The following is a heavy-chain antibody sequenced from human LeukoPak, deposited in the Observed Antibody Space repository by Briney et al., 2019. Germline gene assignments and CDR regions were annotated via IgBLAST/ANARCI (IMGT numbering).Heavy chain of an antibody. CDR2: INHSGST. V-gene: IGHV4-34*01. J-gene: IGHJ5*02. CDR1: GGSISGAVYY. CDR3: ARGEYYDFWNGPRRLNWFDP. Sequence: SETLSLTCTVSGGSISGAVYYWSWIRQPPGKGLEWMGEINHSGSTNYNPSLKSRVTISVDTSKNQFSLKLSSVTAADTAVYYCARGEYYDFWNGPRRLNWFDPWGQRTLATVSS. D-gene: IGHD3-3*01.